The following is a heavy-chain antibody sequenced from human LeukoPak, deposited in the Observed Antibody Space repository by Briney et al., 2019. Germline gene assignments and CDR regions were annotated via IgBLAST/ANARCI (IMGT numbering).Heavy chain of an antibody. J-gene: IGHJ5*02. D-gene: IGHD6-6*01. Sequence: PGGSLRLSYAASGFTFSDYYMSWIRQAPGKGLEWVSYISSSGSTIYYADSVKGRFTISRDNAKNSLYLQMNSLRAEDTAVYYCARTYSSSSFWFDPWGQGTLVTVSS. CDR2: ISSSGSTI. CDR3: ARTYSSSSFWFDP. V-gene: IGHV3-11*01. CDR1: GFTFSDYY.